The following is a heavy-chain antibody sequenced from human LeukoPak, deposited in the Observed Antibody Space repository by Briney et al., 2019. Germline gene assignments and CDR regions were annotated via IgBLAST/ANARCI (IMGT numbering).Heavy chain of an antibody. J-gene: IGHJ6*02. D-gene: IGHD3-9*01. CDR3: AGNDILGYYGMDV. CDR2: ISGSGGST. CDR1: GFTFSSYA. Sequence: GGSLRLSCAASGFTFSSYAMSWVRQAPGKGLEWVSAISGSGGSTYYADSVKGRFTLSRDNSKNTLYLQMNSLRAEDTAVYYCAGNDILGYYGMDVWGQGTTVTVSS. V-gene: IGHV3-23*01.